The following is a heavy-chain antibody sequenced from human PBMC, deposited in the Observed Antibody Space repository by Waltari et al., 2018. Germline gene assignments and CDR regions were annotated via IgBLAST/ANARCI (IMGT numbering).Heavy chain of an antibody. D-gene: IGHD3-22*01. J-gene: IGHJ4*02. V-gene: IGHV3-30-3*01. Sequence: QVQLVESGGGVVQPGRSLRLSCVASESTFSRYAMHWVRQAPGKGLEWVAVISFDGSIQYYADSVKGRFIISRDNYKKTLYLQTGSLRADDTAVYYCARGYYDSRGYPPHYWGQGTLVTVSS. CDR2: ISFDGSIQ. CDR3: ARGYYDSRGYPPHY. CDR1: ESTFSRYA.